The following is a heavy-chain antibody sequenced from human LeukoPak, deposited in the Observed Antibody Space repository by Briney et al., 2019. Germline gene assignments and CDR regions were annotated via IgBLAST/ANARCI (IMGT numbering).Heavy chain of an antibody. CDR2: IYYSGST. CDR1: GGSISSSSYY. CDR3: ASRDGYIGSLDY. Sequence: SETLSLTCTVSGGSISSSSYYWGWIRQPPGKGLEWIGSIYYSGSTYYNPSLKSRVTISVDTSKNQFSLKLSSVTAADTAVYYCASRDGYIGSLDYWGQGTLVTVSS. D-gene: IGHD5-24*01. J-gene: IGHJ4*02. V-gene: IGHV4-39*07.